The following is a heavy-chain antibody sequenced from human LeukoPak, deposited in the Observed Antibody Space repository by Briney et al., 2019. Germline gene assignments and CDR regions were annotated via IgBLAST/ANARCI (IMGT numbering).Heavy chain of an antibody. Sequence: GGSLRLSCAASGFTFSDHYMSWIRQAPGKGLEWLSYINIGGTNTHYADSVKGGFTISRDNAKKSLYLEMTNLRAEDTAVYYCATDGAGFDTWGQGVLVTVSS. D-gene: IGHD5-24*01. V-gene: IGHV3-11*01. CDR2: INIGGTNT. J-gene: IGHJ5*02. CDR3: ATDGAGFDT. CDR1: GFTFSDHY.